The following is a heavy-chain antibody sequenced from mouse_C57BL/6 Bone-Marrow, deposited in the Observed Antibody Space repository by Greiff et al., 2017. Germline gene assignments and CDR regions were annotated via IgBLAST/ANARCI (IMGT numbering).Heavy chain of an antibody. CDR1: GFTFSNYW. Sequence: EVMLVESGGGLVQPGGSMKLSCVASGFTFSNYWMNWVRQSPEKGLEWVAQIRSKSDNYATHYAVSVKGRFTISRDDSKSSVYQQMNNLRAEDTVIYYCAGDYGRSYYAMDYWGQGTSVTVSS. V-gene: IGHV6-3*01. D-gene: IGHD1-1*01. CDR2: IRSKSDNYAT. J-gene: IGHJ4*01. CDR3: AGDYGRSYYAMDY.